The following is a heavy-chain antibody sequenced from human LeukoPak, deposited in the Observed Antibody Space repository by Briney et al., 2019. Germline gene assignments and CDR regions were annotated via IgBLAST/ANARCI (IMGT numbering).Heavy chain of an antibody. V-gene: IGHV1-46*01. J-gene: IGHJ4*02. CDR2: INPSGGST. CDR3: ALIVGATPVDY. CDR1: GYTFTSYY. Sequence: ASVKVSCKASGYTFTSYYMHWVRQAPGQGLEWMGIINPSGGSTSYAQKFQGRVTMTRDVSTSTVYMELSSLRSEDTAVYYCALIVGATPVDYWGQGTLVTVSS. D-gene: IGHD1-26*01.